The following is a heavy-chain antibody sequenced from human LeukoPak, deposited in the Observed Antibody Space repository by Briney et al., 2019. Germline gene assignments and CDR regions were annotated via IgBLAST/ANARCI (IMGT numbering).Heavy chain of an antibody. CDR1: GYTFTSYY. CDR2: INPSGGST. V-gene: IGHV1-46*01. Sequence: ASVKVSCKASGYTFTSYYMHWVRQAPGQGLEWMGIINPSGGSTSYAQKFQGRVTMTRDTSTSTVYMELSGLRSEDTAVYYCARDSPIAVAGTSGFDYWGQGTLVTVSS. CDR3: ARDSPIAVAGTSGFDY. D-gene: IGHD6-19*01. J-gene: IGHJ4*02.